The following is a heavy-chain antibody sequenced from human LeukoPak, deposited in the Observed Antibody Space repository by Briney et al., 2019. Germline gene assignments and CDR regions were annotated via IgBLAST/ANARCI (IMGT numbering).Heavy chain of an antibody. D-gene: IGHD5-18*01. J-gene: IGHJ6*03. Sequence: GGSLRLSCAASGFTFSDYYMSWIRQAPGKGLEWVSYISGSGSTIYYADSVKGRFTISRDNAKNSLYLQMNSLRAEDTAVYYCARVDYTAIVYYYYYMDLWGKGTTVTVSS. CDR2: ISGSGSTI. CDR3: ARVDYTAIVYYYYYMDL. CDR1: GFTFSDYY. V-gene: IGHV3-11*04.